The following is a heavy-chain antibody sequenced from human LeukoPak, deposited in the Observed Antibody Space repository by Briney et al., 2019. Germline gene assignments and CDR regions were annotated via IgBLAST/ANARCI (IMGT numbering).Heavy chain of an antibody. CDR2: IYYSGST. CDR1: GGSISSSSYY. J-gene: IGHJ4*02. V-gene: IGHV4-39*01. D-gene: IGHD4-17*01. CDR3: ARHSAPAVGEGLEY. Sequence: SETLSLTCTVSGGSISSSSYYWGWIRQPPGKGLEWIGSIYYSGSTYYNPSLKSRVTISVDTFKNQFSLKLSSVTAADTAVYYCARHSAPAVGEGLEYWGQGTLVSVSS.